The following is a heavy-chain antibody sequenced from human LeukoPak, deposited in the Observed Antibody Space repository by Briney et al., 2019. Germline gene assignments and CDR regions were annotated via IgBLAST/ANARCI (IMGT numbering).Heavy chain of an antibody. V-gene: IGHV1-2*02. CDR1: GYTFTAYY. D-gene: IGHD6-19*01. CDR2: IKPDSGSS. CDR3: ARARVPITVAGLYYFDY. J-gene: IGHJ4*02. Sequence: ASVKVSCKASGYTFTAYYIHWLRQAPGQGPEWMGWIKPDSGSSHYAQKFQGRVTMTRDTSSNSAYMDLTRLKSDDTAVYYCARARVPITVAGLYYFDYWGQGALVTVSS.